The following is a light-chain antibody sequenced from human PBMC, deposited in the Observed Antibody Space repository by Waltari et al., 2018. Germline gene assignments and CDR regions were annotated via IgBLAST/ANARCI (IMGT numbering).Light chain of an antibody. J-gene: IGKJ2*01. CDR1: HDISNY. Sequence: DIQMTQSPSSLSASVGDRVTITCQASHDISNYLNWYQQKPGKAPKLLIYDASNLEEGVPSRFSGSGSGTDFSFTISSLQPEDIATYYCQQFDNLVYTFGQGTKLEIK. V-gene: IGKV1-33*01. CDR3: QQFDNLVYT. CDR2: DAS.